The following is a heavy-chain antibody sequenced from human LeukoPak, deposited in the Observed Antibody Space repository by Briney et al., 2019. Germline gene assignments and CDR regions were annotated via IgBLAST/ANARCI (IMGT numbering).Heavy chain of an antibody. D-gene: IGHD3-10*01. CDR1: GGSISSGSYY. V-gene: IGHV4-61*02. CDR2: IYTSGST. CDR3: ARWTYGSDV. J-gene: IGHJ6*04. Sequence: PSQTLSLTCTVSGGSISSGSYYWSWIRQPAGKGLEWIGRIYTSGSTNYSPSLKSRVTISVDTSKNQFSLKLSSVTAADTAVYYCARWTYGSDVWGKGTTVTVSS.